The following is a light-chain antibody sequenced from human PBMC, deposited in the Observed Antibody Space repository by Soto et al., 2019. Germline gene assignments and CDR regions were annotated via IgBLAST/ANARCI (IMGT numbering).Light chain of an antibody. CDR2: FGS. J-gene: IGKJ4*01. CDR1: QSLLHSRGHNG. CDR3: MQTLQTPLT. V-gene: IGKV2-28*01. Sequence: DIVMTQSPLSLPVTPGEPASISCRSSQSLLHSRGHNGLDWYLQKPGQSPQLLIYFGSNRASGVPDRFSGSGSGTDFTLKISRVEAEDGGLYYCMQTLQTPLTFGGGTKVEI.